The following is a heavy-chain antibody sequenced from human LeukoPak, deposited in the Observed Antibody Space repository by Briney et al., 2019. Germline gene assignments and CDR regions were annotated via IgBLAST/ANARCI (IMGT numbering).Heavy chain of an antibody. Sequence: PGGSLRLSCAASGFTFSSYGMHWVRQAPGKGLEWVAFIRYDGSNKYYADSVKGRFTISRDNSKNTLYLQMNSLRAEDTAAYYCAKVGSGSYYDGSVWYFDLWGRGTLVTVSS. CDR2: IRYDGSNK. CDR3: AKVGSGSYYDGSVWYFDL. CDR1: GFTFSSYG. V-gene: IGHV3-30*02. D-gene: IGHD1-26*01. J-gene: IGHJ2*01.